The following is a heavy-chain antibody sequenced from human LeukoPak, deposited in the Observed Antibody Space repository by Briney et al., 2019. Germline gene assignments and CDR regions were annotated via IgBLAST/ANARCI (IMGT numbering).Heavy chain of an antibody. J-gene: IGHJ4*02. D-gene: IGHD1-14*01. CDR2: IYHSGST. Sequence: SQTLSLTCTVSGGSISSGGYYWSWIRQPPGKGLEWIGYIYHSGSTYYNPSLKSRVTISVDRSKNQFSLKLSSVTAADTAVYYCAAPYKPLEYYFDYWGQGTLVTVSS. V-gene: IGHV4-30-2*01. CDR1: GGSISSGGYY. CDR3: AAPYKPLEYYFDY.